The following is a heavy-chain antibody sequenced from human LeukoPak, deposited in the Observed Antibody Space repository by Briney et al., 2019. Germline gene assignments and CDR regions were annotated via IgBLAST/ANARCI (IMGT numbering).Heavy chain of an antibody. J-gene: IGHJ4*02. CDR2: IGIDSGNT. Sequence: GGSLRLSCAASGFTFSDYSMNWVRQAPGKGLVWISYIGIDSGNTNYADSVKGRFTISGDKAKNSLYLQMNSLRVEDTAVYYCARDYKYAFDNWGQGTLVTVSS. CDR3: ARDYKYAFDN. CDR1: GFTFSDYS. D-gene: IGHD5-24*01. V-gene: IGHV3-48*01.